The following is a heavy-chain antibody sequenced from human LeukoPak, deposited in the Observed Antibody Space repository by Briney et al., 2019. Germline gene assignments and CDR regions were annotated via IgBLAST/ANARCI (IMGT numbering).Heavy chain of an antibody. Sequence: GGSLRLSCAASGFTFSSYVMHWVRQAPGKVLEWVAIISYDGSNEYYADSVKGRFTISRDNSKNTLYLQMNSLRAEDTAVYYCAKRRGLELLYYYYMDVWGKGTTVTVSS. D-gene: IGHD1-7*01. V-gene: IGHV3-30*04. CDR2: ISYDGSNE. CDR3: AKRRGLELLYYYYMDV. CDR1: GFTFSSYV. J-gene: IGHJ6*03.